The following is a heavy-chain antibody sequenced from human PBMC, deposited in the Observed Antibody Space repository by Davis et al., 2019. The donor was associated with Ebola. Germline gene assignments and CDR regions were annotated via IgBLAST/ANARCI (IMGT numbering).Heavy chain of an antibody. CDR2: TSSGGSTT. D-gene: IGHD6-6*01. CDR1: GFIFNNYA. V-gene: IGHV3-23*01. J-gene: IGHJ3*02. Sequence: GGSLRLSCAASGFIFNNYAMTWVRQAPGRGLEWVSTTSSGGSTTYYADSVKGRFTISRDNSKNSLYLQMNSLRDEDTAVYYCARDPPGSSPPDAFDIWGPGTMVTVSS. CDR3: ARDPPGSSPPDAFDI.